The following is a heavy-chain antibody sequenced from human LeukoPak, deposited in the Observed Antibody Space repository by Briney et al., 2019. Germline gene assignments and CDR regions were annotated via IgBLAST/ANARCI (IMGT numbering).Heavy chain of an antibody. V-gene: IGHV3-11*01. Sequence: NPAGSLRLSCAASGFTFSDYYMTWIRQAPGKGLEWVSHISRSSGTIYYADSVQGRFTVSRDNGKKSLYLQMSYLRAEDTAVYYCVREAKMTNILWGQGTLVTVS. CDR1: GFTFSDYY. CDR2: ISRSSGTI. J-gene: IGHJ4*02. CDR3: VREAKMTNIL. D-gene: IGHD2-21*01.